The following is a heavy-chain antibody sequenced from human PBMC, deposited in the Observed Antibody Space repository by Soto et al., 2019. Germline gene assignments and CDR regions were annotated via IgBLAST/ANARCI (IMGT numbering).Heavy chain of an antibody. CDR2: IRSKAYGGTT. CDR1: GFTFGDYA. D-gene: IGHD3-22*01. Sequence: PGGSLSLSCTASGFTFGDYAMSWVRQAPGKGLEWVGFIRSKAYGGTTEYAASVKGRFTISRDDSKSIAYLQMNSLKTEDTAVYYCTRPNYYDSSGYYHPFDYWGQGTLVTVSS. J-gene: IGHJ4*02. V-gene: IGHV3-49*04. CDR3: TRPNYYDSSGYYHPFDY.